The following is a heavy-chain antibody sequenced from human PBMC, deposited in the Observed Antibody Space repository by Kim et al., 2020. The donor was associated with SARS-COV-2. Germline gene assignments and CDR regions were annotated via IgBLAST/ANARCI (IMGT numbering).Heavy chain of an antibody. V-gene: IGHV1-46*01. Sequence: ASVKVSCKASGYTFTSYYMHWVRQAPGQGLEWMGIINPSGGSTSYAQKFQGRVTMTRDTSTSTVYMELSSLRSEDTAVYYCARVHCSGGSCYRWPGRYGMDVWGQGTTVTVSS. CDR2: INPSGGST. CDR1: GYTFTSYY. J-gene: IGHJ6*02. CDR3: ARVHCSGGSCYRWPGRYGMDV. D-gene: IGHD2-15*01.